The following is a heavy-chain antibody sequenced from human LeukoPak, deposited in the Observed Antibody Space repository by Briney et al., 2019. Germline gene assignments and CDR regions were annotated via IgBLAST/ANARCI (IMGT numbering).Heavy chain of an antibody. V-gene: IGHV3-23*01. CDR3: AKDRGYQLPPTGWFDP. CDR1: GFTFSSYA. J-gene: IGHJ5*02. D-gene: IGHD2-2*01. Sequence: GRSLRLSCAASGFTFSSYAMHWVRQAPGKGLEWVSAISGSGGSTYYADSVKGRFTISRDNSKNALYLQMNSLRAEDTAVYYCAKDRGYQLPPTGWFDPWGQGTLVTVSS. CDR2: ISGSGGST.